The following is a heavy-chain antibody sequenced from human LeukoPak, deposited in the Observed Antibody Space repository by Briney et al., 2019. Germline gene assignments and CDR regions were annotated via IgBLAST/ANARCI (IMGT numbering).Heavy chain of an antibody. V-gene: IGHV4-38-2*02. CDR2: IFHTGST. CDR1: GYSISSAYY. CDR3: ARGGDGEQWLVFDS. J-gene: IGHJ4*02. Sequence: MPSETLSLTCTVSGYSISSAYYWGWIRQPPGKGLAWIGSIFHTGSTYYNPSLKSRVTLSVDTSKNQFSLKLSSVTAADTGVYYCARGGDGEQWLVFDSWGQGALVTVSS. D-gene: IGHD5-12*01.